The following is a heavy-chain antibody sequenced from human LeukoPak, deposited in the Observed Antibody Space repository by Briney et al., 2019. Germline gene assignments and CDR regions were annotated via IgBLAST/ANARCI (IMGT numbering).Heavy chain of an antibody. CDR1: GYTFTSYG. V-gene: IGHV1-18*01. D-gene: IGHD3-22*01. CDR2: ISAYNGNT. J-gene: IGHJ4*02. CDR3: ARSSWSSGSAYYFDY. Sequence: ASVKVSCKASGYTFTSYGISWVRQAPGQGLEWMGWISAYNGNTNYAQKLQGRVTMTTDTSTSTAYMELRSLRSDDTAVYYCARSSWSSGSAYYFDYWGQGTLVTVSS.